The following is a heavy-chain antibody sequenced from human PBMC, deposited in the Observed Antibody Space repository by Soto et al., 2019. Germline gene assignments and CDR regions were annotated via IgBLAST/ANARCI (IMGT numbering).Heavy chain of an antibody. J-gene: IGHJ6*02. CDR3: ARGRDYANTWGKLSHYGLDV. Sequence: QVQLVQSAGEVKKPGASVKVSCKASGYTFIRYGITWVRQAPGQGLEWMGWISPYNDYTIYAQKHQGKVAMTTVTSTKTVYLDVRSLKSEDTAVYYCARGRDYANTWGKLSHYGLDVWGQGTSVTVSS. D-gene: IGHD3-16*01. CDR1: GYTFIRYG. V-gene: IGHV1-18*01. CDR2: ISPYNDYT.